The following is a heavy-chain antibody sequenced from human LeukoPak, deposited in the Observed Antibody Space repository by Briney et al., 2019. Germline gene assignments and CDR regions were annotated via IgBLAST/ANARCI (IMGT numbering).Heavy chain of an antibody. Sequence: PGGTLRLSCAASGFTFSSYSMNWVRPAPGKGMEWVSSISCSSSYIYYADSVKGRFTISSDNAKNSLYLQMNSLRAEDTAVCYCPRLWGGYVDAFDIWGQGTMVTVSS. CDR2: ISCSSSYI. CDR1: GFTFSSYS. J-gene: IGHJ3*02. V-gene: IGHV3-21*01. D-gene: IGHD5-12*01. CDR3: PRLWGGYVDAFDI.